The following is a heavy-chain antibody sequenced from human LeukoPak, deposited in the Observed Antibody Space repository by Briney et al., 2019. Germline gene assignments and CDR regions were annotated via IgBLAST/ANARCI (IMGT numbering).Heavy chain of an antibody. Sequence: PSETLSLTCTVSGGSISSYYWSWIRQPPGKGLEWIGYIYYSGSTNYNPSLKSRVNISVDTSKNQFSLKLSSVTAADTAVYYCARGRGLRRSFDYWGQGTLVTVSS. CDR2: IYYSGST. J-gene: IGHJ4*02. V-gene: IGHV4-59*12. CDR3: ARGRGLRRSFDY. CDR1: GGSISSYY. D-gene: IGHD5-12*01.